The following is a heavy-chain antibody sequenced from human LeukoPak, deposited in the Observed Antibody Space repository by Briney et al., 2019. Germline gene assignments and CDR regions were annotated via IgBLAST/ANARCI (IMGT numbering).Heavy chain of an antibody. J-gene: IGHJ6*03. V-gene: IGHV1-46*01. D-gene: IGHD3-10*01. Sequence: GASVKVSCKASGYTFTMYYIHWVRQAPGQGLEWMGLINPSGGSTNYAQKFQGRVTMTRDTSSSTVYMELSSLRSEDTAVYYCARGPRITLIRGGQWYYYMDVWGKGTTVTISS. CDR1: GYTFTMYY. CDR2: INPSGGST. CDR3: ARGPRITLIRGGQWYYYMDV.